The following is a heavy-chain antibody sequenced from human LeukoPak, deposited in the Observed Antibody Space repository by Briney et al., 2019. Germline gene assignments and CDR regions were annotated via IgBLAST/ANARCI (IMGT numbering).Heavy chain of an antibody. CDR3: ARDRTGTDFEY. V-gene: IGHV4-59*11. CDR1: GGYLGSHY. D-gene: IGHD1-7*01. J-gene: IGHJ4*02. Sequence: SETLSLTCTVSGGYLGSHYWTWIRQPPGKGLEWIGSIYYSGSTYYNPSLKSRVTISVDTSKNQFSLKLSSVTAADTAVYYCARDRTGTDFEYWGQGTLVTVSS. CDR2: IYYSGST.